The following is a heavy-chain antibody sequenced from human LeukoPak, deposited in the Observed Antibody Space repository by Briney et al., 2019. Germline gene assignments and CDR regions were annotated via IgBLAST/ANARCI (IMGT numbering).Heavy chain of an antibody. V-gene: IGHV1-3*01. J-gene: IGHJ4*02. CDR3: ARPLSGGRGFFDY. CDR1: GYTFTSYA. Sequence: ASVKVSCKASGYTFTSYAMHWVRQAPGQRLEWMGWINAGNGNTKYSQKFQGRVTITRDISASTAYMELSSLRSEDTAVYYCARPLSGGRGFFDYWGQGTLVTVSS. CDR2: INAGNGNT. D-gene: IGHD2-15*01.